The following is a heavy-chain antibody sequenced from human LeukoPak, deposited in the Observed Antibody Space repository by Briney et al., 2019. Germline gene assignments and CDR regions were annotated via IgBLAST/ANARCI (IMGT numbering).Heavy chain of an antibody. J-gene: IGHJ6*02. CDR3: ARGHLTGYYVPSIYYYYYGMDV. D-gene: IGHD3-9*01. V-gene: IGHV4-34*01. Sequence: PSETLSLTCAVYGGSFSGYYWSWIRQPPGKGLEWIWEINHSGSTNYNPSLKSRVTISVDTSKNQFSLKLSSVTAADTAVYYCARGHLTGYYVPSIYYYYYGMDVWGQGTTVTVSS. CDR1: GGSFSGYY. CDR2: INHSGST.